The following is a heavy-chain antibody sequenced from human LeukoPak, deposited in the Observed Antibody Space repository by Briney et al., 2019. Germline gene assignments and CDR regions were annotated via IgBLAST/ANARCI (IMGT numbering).Heavy chain of an antibody. D-gene: IGHD3-22*01. CDR2: IYTSGST. V-gene: IGHV4-61*02. Sequence: SETLSLTCTVSGGSISSSSYYWSWIRQPAGKGLEWIGRIYTSGSTNYNPSLKSRVTMSVDTSKNQFSLKLSSVTAADTAVYYCARDKYYYDSSGYFFDYWGQGTLVTVSS. J-gene: IGHJ4*02. CDR1: GGSISSSSYY. CDR3: ARDKYYYDSSGYFFDY.